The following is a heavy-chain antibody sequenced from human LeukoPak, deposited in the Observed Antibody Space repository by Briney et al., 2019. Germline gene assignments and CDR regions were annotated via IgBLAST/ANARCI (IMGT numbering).Heavy chain of an antibody. Sequence: GGSLRLSCAAAGFTFSTYSMNWVRQAPGKGLEWVSSISSSSSYIYYADSVKGRFTISRDNAKNSLYLQMNSLRAEDTAVYYCARESFAARWDWGQGTLVTVSS. CDR1: GFTFSTYS. CDR3: ARESFAARWD. V-gene: IGHV3-21*01. J-gene: IGHJ4*02. D-gene: IGHD6-6*01. CDR2: ISSSSSYI.